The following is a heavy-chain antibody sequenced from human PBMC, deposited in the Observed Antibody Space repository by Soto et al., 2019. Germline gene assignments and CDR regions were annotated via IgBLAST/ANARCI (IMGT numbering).Heavy chain of an antibody. CDR2: IIPIFGTA. CDR3: ARDNPVGASSYANWFDP. CDR1: GATFSSYA. Sequence: SVKVSCKASGATFSSYAISWVRQAPGQGLEWMGRIIPIFGTANYAQKFQGRVTITADESTSTAYMELSSLRSEDTAVYYCARDNPVGASSYANWFDPQGRGTLVSVCS. J-gene: IGHJ5*02. D-gene: IGHD4-4*01. V-gene: IGHV1-69*13.